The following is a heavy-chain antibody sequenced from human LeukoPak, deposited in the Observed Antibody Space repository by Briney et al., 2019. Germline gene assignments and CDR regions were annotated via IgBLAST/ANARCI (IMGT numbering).Heavy chain of an antibody. V-gene: IGHV3-23*01. CDR2: IVGDSSKT. CDR3: AKQPYNYYYLDV. CDR1: GLTFHDYA. D-gene: IGHD2-21*01. J-gene: IGHJ6*03. Sequence: PVGSLRLSCAISGLTFHDYAMTWVRQAPGKGLEWVSTIVGDSSKTYYADSVKGRFTISRDNSNYMLFLHMNNLRAEDTAIYYCAKQPYNYYYLDVWGKGTTVTVSS.